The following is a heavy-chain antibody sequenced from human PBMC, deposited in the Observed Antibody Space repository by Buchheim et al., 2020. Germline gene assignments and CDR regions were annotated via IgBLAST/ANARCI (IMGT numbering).Heavy chain of an antibody. J-gene: IGHJ6*02. CDR2: IYTSGST. CDR3: ARGGSTYYYGMDV. V-gene: IGHV4-61*02. CDR1: GGSISSGSYY. D-gene: IGHD2-2*01. Sequence: QVQLQESGPGLVKPSQTLSLTCTVSGGSISSGSYYWSWIRQPAGKGLEWIGRIYTSGSTNYNPSLKSRVTISVDTSKNQLSLKLSSVTAADTAVYYCARGGSTYYYGMDVWGQGTT.